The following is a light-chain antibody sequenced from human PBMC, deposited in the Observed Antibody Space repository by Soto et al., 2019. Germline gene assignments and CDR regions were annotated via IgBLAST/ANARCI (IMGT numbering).Light chain of an antibody. V-gene: IGLV2-14*01. CDR2: DVS. CDR3: SSYTSSSTLVV. J-gene: IGLJ2*01. Sequence: QSALTQPASVSGSPGQSITISCTGTSSDVGGYNYVSWYQQHPGKAPKLMIYDVSNRPSGVSNRVSGSKSGNTASLTISGLXAXXXXDYYCSSYTSSSTLVVFGGGTKVTVL. CDR1: SSDVGGYNY.